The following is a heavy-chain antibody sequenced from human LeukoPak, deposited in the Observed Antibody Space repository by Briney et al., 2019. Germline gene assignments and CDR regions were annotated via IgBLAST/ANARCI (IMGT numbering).Heavy chain of an antibody. CDR2: ISNTDETR. D-gene: IGHD6-19*01. CDR3: AREIVSAVAGNFDY. V-gene: IGHV3-48*03. Sequence: GGSLRLSCAASGFNFRSYEMNWVRQAPGKGLEWVSYISNTDETRTYADSVKGRFTISRDNAKNSLHLQMNSLRAEDTAVYYCAREIVSAVAGNFDYWGQGTLVTVSS. CDR1: GFNFRSYE. J-gene: IGHJ4*02.